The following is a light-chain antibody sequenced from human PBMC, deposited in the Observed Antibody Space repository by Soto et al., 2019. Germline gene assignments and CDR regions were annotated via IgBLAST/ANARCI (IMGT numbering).Light chain of an antibody. CDR1: SSDVGSYNR. CDR2: EVS. J-gene: IGLJ1*01. CDR3: NSYTTANTYV. V-gene: IGLV2-18*02. Sequence: QPVLTQPPSVSGSPGQSVAISCTGTSSDVGSYNRVSWYQQPPGTAPKLMIYEVSNRPSGVPDRFSGSKSGNTASLTISGLQAEDEADYYCNSYTTANTYVFGTGTTLTVL.